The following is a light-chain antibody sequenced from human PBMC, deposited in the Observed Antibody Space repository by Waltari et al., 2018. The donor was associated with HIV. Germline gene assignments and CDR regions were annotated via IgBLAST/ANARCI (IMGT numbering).Light chain of an antibody. J-gene: IGKJ1*01. Sequence: EIVLTQSPGTLSLSPGERATLSCRASQCVSSSYLAWYQQKPGQAPRLLIYDASTRATGIPDRFSGSGSGTDFTLTINRLEPEDFAVYYCHQYGSSPRAFGPGTKVEIK. CDR2: DAS. CDR1: QCVSSSY. CDR3: HQYGSSPRA. V-gene: IGKV3-20*01.